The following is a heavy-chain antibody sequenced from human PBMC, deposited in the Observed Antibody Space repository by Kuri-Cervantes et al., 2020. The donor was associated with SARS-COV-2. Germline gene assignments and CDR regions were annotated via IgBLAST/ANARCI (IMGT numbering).Heavy chain of an antibody. CDR2: FDPEDGET. CDR3: ARPYCTSSTCYDGTFDS. CDR1: GYALTELS. D-gene: IGHD2-2*01. V-gene: IGHV1-24*01. Sequence: ASVKVSCKVSGYALTELSMHWVRQAPGKGLEWMGGFDPEDGETIYAQKFQGRVTMTEDTSTDTAYMELSSLRSEDTAVYYCARPYCTSSTCYDGTFDSWGQGTLVTVSS. J-gene: IGHJ4*02.